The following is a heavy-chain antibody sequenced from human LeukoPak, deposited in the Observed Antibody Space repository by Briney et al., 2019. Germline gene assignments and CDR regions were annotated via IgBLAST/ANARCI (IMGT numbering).Heavy chain of an antibody. D-gene: IGHD6-13*01. CDR3: ARGSRAGIAATHHWYFDL. CDR1: GGTFSSYA. J-gene: IGHJ2*01. V-gene: IGHV1-69*04. Sequence: ASVKVSCKASGGTFSSYAISWVRQAPGQGIEWMGRIIPILGIANYAQKFQGRVTITADKSTSTAYMELSSLRSEDTAADYSARGSRAGIAATHHWYFDLWGRGTLVTVSS. CDR2: IIPILGIA.